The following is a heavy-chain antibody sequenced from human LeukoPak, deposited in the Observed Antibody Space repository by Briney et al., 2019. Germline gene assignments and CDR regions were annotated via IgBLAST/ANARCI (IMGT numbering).Heavy chain of an antibody. Sequence: SETLSLTCAVYGGSFSGYYWSWIRQPPGKGLEWIGEINHSGSTNYNPSLKSQVTISVDTSKNQFSLKLSSVTAADTAVYYCAIPSGFGELPNPLDYWGQGTLVTVSS. CDR3: AIPSGFGELPNPLDY. D-gene: IGHD3-10*01. J-gene: IGHJ4*02. V-gene: IGHV4-34*01. CDR2: INHSGST. CDR1: GGSFSGYY.